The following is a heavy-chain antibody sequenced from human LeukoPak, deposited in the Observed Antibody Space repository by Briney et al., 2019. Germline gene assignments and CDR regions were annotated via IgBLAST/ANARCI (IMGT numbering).Heavy chain of an antibody. CDR2: ISSSSSTI. CDR1: GFTFSSYS. Sequence: GSLRLSCAASGFTFSSYSMHWVRQAPGKGLEWVSYISSSSSTIYYADSVKGRFTISRDNAKNSLYLQMNSLRAEDTAVYYCARDLPPDYWGQGALVTVSS. J-gene: IGHJ4*02. CDR3: ARDLPPDY. V-gene: IGHV3-48*01.